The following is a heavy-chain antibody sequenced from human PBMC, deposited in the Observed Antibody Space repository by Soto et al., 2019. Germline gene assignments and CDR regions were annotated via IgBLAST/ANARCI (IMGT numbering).Heavy chain of an antibody. CDR2: ISAYNGNT. V-gene: IGHV1-18*01. CDR3: ARIEKTVVSQDFDY. CDR1: GYTFTSYG. D-gene: IGHD2-15*01. Sequence: ASVKVSCKASGYTFTSYGISWVRQAPGQGLEWMGWISAYNGNTNYAQKLQGRVTMTTDTSTSTAYMELRSLRSDDTAVYYCARIEKTVVSQDFDYWGQGTLVTVSS. J-gene: IGHJ4*02.